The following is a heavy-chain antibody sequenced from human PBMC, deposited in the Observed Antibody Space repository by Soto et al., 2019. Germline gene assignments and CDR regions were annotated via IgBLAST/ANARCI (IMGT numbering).Heavy chain of an antibody. J-gene: IGHJ4*02. CDR1: GDSVSIYSGA. CDR3: VRDKTTSGGKYYFDY. CDR2: TYYRSKWYY. V-gene: IGHV6-1*01. Sequence: SQTLSLTCAISGDSVSIYSGAWNWIRQSPSRGLEWLGRTYYRSKWYYDYADSVKGRFTISRDNSKNTLYLQMNSLRAEDTAIYYWVRDKTTSGGKYYFDYWGQGTLVTVSS. D-gene: IGHD1-1*01.